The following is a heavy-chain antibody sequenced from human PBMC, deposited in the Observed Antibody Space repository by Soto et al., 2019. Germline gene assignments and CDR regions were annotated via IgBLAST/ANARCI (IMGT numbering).Heavy chain of an antibody. J-gene: IGHJ4*02. CDR1: GFTFSSYA. D-gene: IGHD5-18*01. V-gene: IGHV3-30-3*01. CDR2: ISYDGSNK. Sequence: QVQLVESGGGVVQPGRSLRLSCAASGFTFSSYAMHWVRQAPGKGLEWVAVISYDGSNKYYADSVKGRFTISRDNSKNTLYLQMNSLRAEDTAVYYCAREVQLWSALDYWGQGTLVTVSS. CDR3: AREVQLWSALDY.